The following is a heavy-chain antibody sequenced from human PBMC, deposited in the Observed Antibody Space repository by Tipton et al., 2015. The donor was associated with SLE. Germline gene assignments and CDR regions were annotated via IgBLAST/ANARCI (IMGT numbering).Heavy chain of an antibody. CDR1: SGSISSHY. V-gene: IGHV4-59*08. D-gene: IGHD6-19*01. CDR2: IYYSGSI. Sequence: TLSLTCAVSSGSISSHYWTWIRKPPGKGLEWIGNIYYSGSIDYNPSLKSRVTMSVDPAKNQFSLRLKSVTAADTAAYYCARHGFTSGWYRIEYFRHWGQGTLVFVSS. CDR3: ARHGFTSGWYRIEYFRH. J-gene: IGHJ1*01.